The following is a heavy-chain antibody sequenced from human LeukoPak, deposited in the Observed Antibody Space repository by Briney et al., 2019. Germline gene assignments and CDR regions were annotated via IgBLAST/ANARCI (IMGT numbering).Heavy chain of an antibody. Sequence: QAGGSLRLSCAASGFALSSHWMTWVRQAPGKGLEWVSAISNNGGYTYYADSVQGRFTISRDNSKSTLCLQMNSLRAEDTAVYYCAKQLGYCSDGSCYFPYWGQGTLVTVSS. J-gene: IGHJ4*02. CDR3: AKQLGYCSDGSCYFPY. CDR1: GFALSSHW. D-gene: IGHD2-15*01. V-gene: IGHV3-23*01. CDR2: ISNNGGYT.